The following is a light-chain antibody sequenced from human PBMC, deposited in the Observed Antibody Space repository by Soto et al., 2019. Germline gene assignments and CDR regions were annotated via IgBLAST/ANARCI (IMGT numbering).Light chain of an antibody. CDR2: DAS. CDR3: QQYNDYLWT. J-gene: IGKJ1*01. Sequence: DIQMTQSPSTLSASVGDRVTITCRASQSIRSWLAWYQQKPGKAPKLLIYDASNLESEVPSRFSGSGSGTEFTLTISSLQPEDFATYSCQQYNDYLWTFGQGTKVESK. CDR1: QSIRSW. V-gene: IGKV1-5*01.